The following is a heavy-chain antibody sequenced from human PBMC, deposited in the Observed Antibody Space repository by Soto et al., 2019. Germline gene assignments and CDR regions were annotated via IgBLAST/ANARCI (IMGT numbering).Heavy chain of an antibody. CDR3: VPRLNPRVPDH. D-gene: IGHD3-22*01. CDR2: IIAWGQTI. J-gene: IGHJ4*02. CDR1: GFVLRTYD. Sequence: PGGSLRLSCEVSGFVLRTYDASWVRQAPGKGLEWPAVIIAWGQTIYSAESARGRFTISRDDAKNTLHLQIDSLTVEDTAVYYCVPRLNPRVPDHWGQGTLVTVSS. V-gene: IGHV3-23*01.